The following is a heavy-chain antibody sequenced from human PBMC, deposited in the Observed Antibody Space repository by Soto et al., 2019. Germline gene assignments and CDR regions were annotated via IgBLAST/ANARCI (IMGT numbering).Heavy chain of an antibody. CDR2: ISDYNGNT. Sequence: ASVKVSCKASGYTFTSYGISWVRQAPGQGLEWMGWISDYNGNTNYAQKLQGRVTMTTDTSTSTAYMELRSLRSDDTAVYSWAREVSSWYREFGYYYYGMDVWGQGTTVTVSS. CDR1: GYTFTSYG. CDR3: AREVSSWYREFGYYYYGMDV. J-gene: IGHJ6*02. D-gene: IGHD6-13*01. V-gene: IGHV1-18*01.